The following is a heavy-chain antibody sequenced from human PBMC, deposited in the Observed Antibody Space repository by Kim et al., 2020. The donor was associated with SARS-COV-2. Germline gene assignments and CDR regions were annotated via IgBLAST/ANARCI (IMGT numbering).Heavy chain of an antibody. CDR3: ARASGYEPTSYFYGLDV. CDR2: INSRGSSI. J-gene: IGHJ6*01. D-gene: IGHD5-12*01. V-gene: IGHV3-48*01. CDR1: GFTFRSYS. Sequence: GGSLRLSCAASGFTFRSYSMMWVRQAPGKGLEWISYINSRGSSIFYAGSVEGRFTISRDNTEKFLYLQIDSPRAEATAVYFCARASGYEPTSYFYGLDV.